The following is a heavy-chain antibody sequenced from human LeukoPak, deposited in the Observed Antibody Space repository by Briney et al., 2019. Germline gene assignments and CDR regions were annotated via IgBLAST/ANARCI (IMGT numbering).Heavy chain of an antibody. CDR3: ARDRRSIVGATPVDY. D-gene: IGHD1-26*01. CDR2: ISAYNGNT. CDR1: GYTFTSYG. Sequence: ASVKVSCKASGYTFTSYGISWVRQAPGQGLEWMGWISAYNGNTNYAQKLQGRVTMTTDTSTSTAYMELRSLRSDDTAVYYCARDRRSIVGATPVDYWGQGTLVTVSS. J-gene: IGHJ4*02. V-gene: IGHV1-18*01.